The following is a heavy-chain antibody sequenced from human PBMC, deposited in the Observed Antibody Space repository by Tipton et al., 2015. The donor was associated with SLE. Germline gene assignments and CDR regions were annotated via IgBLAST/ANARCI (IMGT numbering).Heavy chain of an antibody. CDR3: ARVRGLSYYDFWSGYSDGWFDP. CDR1: GGSFSGYY. CDR2: INHSGST. J-gene: IGHJ5*02. D-gene: IGHD3-3*01. Sequence: GLVKPSETLSLTCAVYGGSFSGYYWSWIRQPPGKGLEWIGEINHSGSTNYNPSLKSRVTISVDRSKNQFSLKLSSVTAADTAVYYCARVRGLSYYDFWSGYSDGWFDPWGQGTLVTVSS. V-gene: IGHV4-34*01.